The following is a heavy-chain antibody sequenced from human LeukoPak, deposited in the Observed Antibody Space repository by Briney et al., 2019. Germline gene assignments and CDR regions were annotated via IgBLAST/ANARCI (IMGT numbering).Heavy chain of an antibody. J-gene: IGHJ3*02. V-gene: IGHV4-4*07. CDR3: ARGPVGGTTYNDGDAFDI. Sequence: SETLSLTCSVSGGSINNYYWTWIRQPAGKGLEWIGHISTLGSTNYNPSLKSRVSMSVDTSNYHFSLKLSFVTAADTAVYYCARGPVGGTTYNDGDAFDIWGQGTMVTVSS. D-gene: IGHD1-7*01. CDR2: ISTLGST. CDR1: GGSINNYY.